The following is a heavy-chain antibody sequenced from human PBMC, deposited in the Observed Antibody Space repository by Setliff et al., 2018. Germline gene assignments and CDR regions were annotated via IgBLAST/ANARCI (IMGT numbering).Heavy chain of an antibody. Sequence: SETLSLTCTVSGGSINNYYWSWIRQSPGKGLEWIGYIDTSGSTDYHPSLKSRVTISGDTSKNQFSLKLTSVTAADTAVYFCARSLGSGSYYNSRPFYSDYWGQGTLVTVSS. J-gene: IGHJ4*02. V-gene: IGHV4-4*08. CDR3: ARSLGSGSYYNSRPFYSDY. D-gene: IGHD3-10*01. CDR2: IDTSGST. CDR1: GGSINNYY.